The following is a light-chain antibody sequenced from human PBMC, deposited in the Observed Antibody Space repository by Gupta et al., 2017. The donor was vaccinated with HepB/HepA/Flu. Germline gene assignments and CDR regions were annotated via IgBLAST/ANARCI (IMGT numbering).Light chain of an antibody. CDR2: GAS. J-gene: IGKJ3*01. Sequence: EIVSTQSPGTLSLSPGERATLSCRASQSVSSSFLAWYQQKPGQAPRLLIYGASSSATGLPDRFSGSVSGTDFTLTITIRDPEDFAVYYCQQDGSSPFTFGHGTKVDIK. V-gene: IGKV3-20*01. CDR3: QQDGSSPFT. CDR1: QSVSSSF.